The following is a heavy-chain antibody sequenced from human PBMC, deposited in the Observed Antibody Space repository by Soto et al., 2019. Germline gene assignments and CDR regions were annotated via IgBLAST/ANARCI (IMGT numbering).Heavy chain of an antibody. CDR1: GYTFTSYG. V-gene: IGHV1-18*04. J-gene: IGHJ2*01. D-gene: IGHD1-1*01. CDR3: ARVGNWDDYWYFDL. CDR2: ISGYNVNA. Sequence: QVQLVQSGAEVKKPGASVKVSCKASGYTFTSYGITWVRQAPGQGLEWMGWISGYNVNANYAQKRQGRVTMSTDTSTNTAYMELRSLRSDDTAVYYCARVGNWDDYWYFDLWGRGTLVTVSS.